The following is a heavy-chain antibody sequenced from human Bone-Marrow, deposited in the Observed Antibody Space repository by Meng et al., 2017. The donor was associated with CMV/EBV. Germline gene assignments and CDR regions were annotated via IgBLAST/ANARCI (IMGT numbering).Heavy chain of an antibody. CDR1: GFTSSSSA. J-gene: IGHJ6*02. D-gene: IGHD3-22*01. Sequence: GGSLRLSCVVSGFTSSSSAMSWVRQAPGKGLEWVSAMSGGNMYYADSVKGRFTISRDNPKNTLYLEMNSLSAEDTAVYYCAKTLSNTYYYTYYYHGMDVCGQGSTVTVSS. V-gene: IGHV3-23*01. CDR2: MSGGNM. CDR3: AKTLSNTYYYTYYYHGMDV.